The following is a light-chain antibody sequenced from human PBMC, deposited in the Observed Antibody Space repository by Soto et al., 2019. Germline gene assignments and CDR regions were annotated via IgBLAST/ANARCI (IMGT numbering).Light chain of an antibody. V-gene: IGKV1-33*01. Sequence: DIQMTQSPSSLSVSVGDRVTITCQASHDITNYLNWYQQKPGKAPKLLVYDVSKLESGVPSRFSGSGSGTDFTFTISSLQAEDIVTYFCQQYDDLPITFGQGTRLEIK. CDR1: HDITNY. J-gene: IGKJ5*01. CDR3: QQYDDLPIT. CDR2: DVS.